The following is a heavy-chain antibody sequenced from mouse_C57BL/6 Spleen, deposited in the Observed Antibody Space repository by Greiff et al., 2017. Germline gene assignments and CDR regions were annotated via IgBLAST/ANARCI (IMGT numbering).Heavy chain of an antibody. Sequence: EVQLQQSGPELVKPGASVKISCKASGYSFTGYYINWVKQSPEKSLEWIGEINPSTGGTTYNQKFKVKATLTVDKSSSTAYMQLKSLTSEDSAVYYCARGYYGSRKEYYFDYWGQGTTLTVSS. CDR1: GYSFTGYY. CDR2: INPSTGGT. D-gene: IGHD1-1*01. CDR3: ARGYYGSRKEYYFDY. J-gene: IGHJ2*01. V-gene: IGHV1-42*01.